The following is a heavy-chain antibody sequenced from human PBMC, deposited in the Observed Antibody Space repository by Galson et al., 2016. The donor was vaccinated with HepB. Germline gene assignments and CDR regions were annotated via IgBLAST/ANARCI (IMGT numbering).Heavy chain of an antibody. CDR1: GFTFSSYE. Sequence: SLRLSCAASGFTFSSYEMNWVRQAPGKGLEWVSYISSSGTTIYYADSVKGRFTISRDNAKNSLYLQMGSLRAEDTAVYYCARIHLESSGWGDGFDIWGQGTMVTVSS. CDR2: ISSSGTTI. D-gene: IGHD3-22*01. V-gene: IGHV3-48*03. J-gene: IGHJ3*02. CDR3: ARIHLESSGWGDGFDI.